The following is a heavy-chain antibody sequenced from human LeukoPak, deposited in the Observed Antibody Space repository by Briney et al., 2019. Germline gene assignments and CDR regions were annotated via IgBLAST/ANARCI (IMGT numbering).Heavy chain of an antibody. CDR2: IKADGSER. CDR3: AELGITMIGGV. CDR1: EFTFNNYW. V-gene: IGHV3-7*01. Sequence: GGSLRLSCAASEFTFNNYWMTWVRQAPGKGLEWVANIKADGSERYYVDSVKGRFTISRDNAKNSLYLQMNSLRAEDTAVYYCAELGITMIGGVWGKGTTVTISS. J-gene: IGHJ6*04. D-gene: IGHD3-10*02.